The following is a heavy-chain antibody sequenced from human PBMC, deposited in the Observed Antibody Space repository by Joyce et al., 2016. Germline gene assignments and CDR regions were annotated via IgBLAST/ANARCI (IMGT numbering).Heavy chain of an antibody. V-gene: IGHV3-33*01. J-gene: IGHJ6*02. CDR3: ARVGPLTTNYGMDV. Sequence: QEQVVESGGGVVQPGRSLRLSCEGSGYPFSRHGMQWVRQAPGKRAEWVAVIWFDGSKEYYSDSVKGRFIISRDNYKNMVYMQMNSLRVEDTAVYYCARVGPLTTNYGMDVWGQGTTVIVSS. D-gene: IGHD4-11*01. CDR2: IWFDGSKE. CDR1: GYPFSRHG.